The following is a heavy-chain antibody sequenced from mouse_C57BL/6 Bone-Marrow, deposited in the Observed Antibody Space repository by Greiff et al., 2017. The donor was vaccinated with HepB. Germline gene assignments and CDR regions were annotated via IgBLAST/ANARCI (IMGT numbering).Heavy chain of an antibody. J-gene: IGHJ4*01. D-gene: IGHD5-1-1*01. Sequence: QVHVKQSGAELARPGASVKLSCKASGYTFTSYGISWVKQRTGQGLEWIGEIYPRSGNTYYNEKFKGKATLTADKSSSTAYMELRSLTSEDSAVYFCARSRSKYRMDYWGQGTSVTVSS. CDR2: IYPRSGNT. CDR3: ARSRSKYRMDY. CDR1: GYTFTSYG. V-gene: IGHV1-81*01.